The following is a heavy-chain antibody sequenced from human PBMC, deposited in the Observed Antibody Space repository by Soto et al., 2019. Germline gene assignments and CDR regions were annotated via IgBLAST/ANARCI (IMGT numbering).Heavy chain of an antibody. CDR1: GGSISSYY. Sequence: SETLSLTCTVSGGSISSYYWSWIRQPPGKGLEWIGYIYYSGSTNYNPSLKSRVTISVDTSKNQFSLKLSSVTAADTAVYYCARRNYDILTGYYTDDYWGQGTLVTVSS. CDR3: ARRNYDILTGYYTDDY. V-gene: IGHV4-59*01. CDR2: IYYSGST. J-gene: IGHJ4*02. D-gene: IGHD3-9*01.